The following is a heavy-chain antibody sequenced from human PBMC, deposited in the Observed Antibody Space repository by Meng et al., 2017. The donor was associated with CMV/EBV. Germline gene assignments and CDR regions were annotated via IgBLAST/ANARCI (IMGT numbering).Heavy chain of an antibody. CDR1: GYTFTSYD. CDR3: ARDTVIDSFYYDS. J-gene: IGHJ4*02. V-gene: IGHV1-8*03. CDR2: MNPNSGNT. Sequence: ASVKVSCKASGYTFTSYDINWVRQATGQGLEWMGWMNPNSGNTGYAQKFQGRVTITRNTSISTAYMELSSLRSEDTAVYYCARDTVIDSFYYDSWGQGTLVTVSS. D-gene: IGHD3-22*01.